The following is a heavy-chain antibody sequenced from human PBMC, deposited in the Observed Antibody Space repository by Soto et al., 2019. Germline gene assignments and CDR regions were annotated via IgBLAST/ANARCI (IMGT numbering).Heavy chain of an antibody. CDR3: ARDFHADYDFWSGPYAPDYYGMDV. Sequence: GGSLRLSCAASGFTVSSNYMSWVRQAPGKGLEWVSVIYSGGSTYYADSVKGRFAISRDNSKNTLYLQMNSLRAEDTAVYYRARDFHADYDFWSGPYAPDYYGMDVWGQGTTVTVYS. CDR2: IYSGGST. J-gene: IGHJ6*02. V-gene: IGHV3-53*01. D-gene: IGHD3-3*01. CDR1: GFTVSSNY.